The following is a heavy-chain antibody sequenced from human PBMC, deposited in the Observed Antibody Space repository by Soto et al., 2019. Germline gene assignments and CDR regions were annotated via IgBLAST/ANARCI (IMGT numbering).Heavy chain of an antibody. Sequence: ASVKVSCKASGYTFTSYYMHWVLQAPGQGLEWMGIINPSGGSTSYAQKFQGRVTMTRDTSTSTVYMELSSLRSEDTAVYYCAIYGSGSFYYYYGMDVWGQGTTVTVSS. CDR1: GYTFTSYY. J-gene: IGHJ6*02. CDR3: AIYGSGSFYYYYGMDV. V-gene: IGHV1-46*03. CDR2: INPSGGST. D-gene: IGHD3-10*01.